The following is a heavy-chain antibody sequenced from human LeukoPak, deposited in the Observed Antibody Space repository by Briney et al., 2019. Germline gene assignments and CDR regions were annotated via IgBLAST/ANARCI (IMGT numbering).Heavy chain of an antibody. D-gene: IGHD3-22*01. CDR3: AKPHYYYDSSGYGY. Sequence: GASVKVSCKASGYTFTRYYMLWVRQAPGHGLEWMGWINPNSGGTNYAQEFQGRVTMTRDTSISTAYMELSRLRSDDTAVYYCAKPHYYYDSSGYGYWGQGTLVTVSS. V-gene: IGHV1-2*02. J-gene: IGHJ4*02. CDR1: GYTFTRYY. CDR2: INPNSGGT.